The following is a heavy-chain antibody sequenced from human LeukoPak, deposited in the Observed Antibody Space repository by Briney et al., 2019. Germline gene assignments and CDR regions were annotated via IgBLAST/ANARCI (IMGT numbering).Heavy chain of an antibody. V-gene: IGHV4-39*07. D-gene: IGHD3-16*02. CDR2: IYYSGSA. CDR3: ARGSYYVWGSYRYYNWFDP. Sequence: SETLSLTCTVSGGSISSSSYYWGWIRQPPGKGLEWIGSIYYSGSAYYNPSLTGRVTISIDTSKKQFSLKLSSVTAADTAVYYCARGSYYVWGSYRYYNWFDPWGQGTLVTVSS. J-gene: IGHJ5*02. CDR1: GGSISSSSYY.